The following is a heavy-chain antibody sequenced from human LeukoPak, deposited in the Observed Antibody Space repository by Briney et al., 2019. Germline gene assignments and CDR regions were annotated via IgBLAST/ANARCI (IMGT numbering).Heavy chain of an antibody. J-gene: IGHJ4*02. CDR3: ARASTTVTTLHFDY. Sequence: GGSLRLSCAASGFTFSSYSMNWVRQAPGKGLEWVSSISSSSSYIYYADSVEGRFTISRDNAKNSLYLQMNSLRAEDTAVYYCARASTTVTTLHFDYWGQGTLVTVSS. CDR1: GFTFSSYS. V-gene: IGHV3-21*01. CDR2: ISSSSSYI. D-gene: IGHD4-11*01.